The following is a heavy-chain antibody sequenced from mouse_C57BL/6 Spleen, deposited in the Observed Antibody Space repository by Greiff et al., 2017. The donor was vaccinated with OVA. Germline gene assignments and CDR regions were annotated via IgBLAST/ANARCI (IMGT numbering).Heavy chain of an antibody. CDR1: GFNIKDYY. CDR2: IDPEDGET. D-gene: IGHD1-1*01. Sequence: DVQLVESGAELVKPGASVKLSCTASGFNIKDYYMHWVKQRTEQGLEWIGRIDPEDGETKYAPKFQGKATITADPSSNTAYLQLSSLTSEDTAVDYCARGPAVAYYDYWGQGTTLTVSS. V-gene: IGHV14-2*01. CDR3: ARGPAVAYYDY. J-gene: IGHJ2*01.